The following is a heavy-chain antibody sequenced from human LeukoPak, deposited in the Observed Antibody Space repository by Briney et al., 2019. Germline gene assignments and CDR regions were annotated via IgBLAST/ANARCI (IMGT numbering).Heavy chain of an antibody. V-gene: IGHV4-4*07. CDR3: ARSSRDYYDSSGVVNFDY. CDR1: GGSISSYY. Sequence: PSETLSLTCTDSGGSISSYYGSWIRQPAGKGLEWIGRIYTSGSTNYNPSLKSRVTMSVDTSKNQFSLKLSSVTAADTAVYYCARSSRDYYDSSGVVNFDYWGQGTLVTVSS. D-gene: IGHD3-22*01. CDR2: IYTSGST. J-gene: IGHJ4*02.